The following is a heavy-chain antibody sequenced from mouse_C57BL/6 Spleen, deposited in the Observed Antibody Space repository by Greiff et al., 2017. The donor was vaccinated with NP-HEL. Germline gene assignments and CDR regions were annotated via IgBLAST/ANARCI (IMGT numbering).Heavy chain of an antibody. CDR1: GFTFSSYA. CDR3: AREMGYGKGPWFAY. Sequence: EVKVEESGGGLVKPGGSLKLSCAASGFTFSSYAMSWVRQTPEKRLEWVATISDGGSYTYYPDNVKGRFTISRDNAKNNLYLQMSHLKSEDTAMYYCAREMGYGKGPWFAYWGQGTLVTVSA. V-gene: IGHV5-4*01. J-gene: IGHJ3*01. CDR2: ISDGGSYT. D-gene: IGHD2-1*01.